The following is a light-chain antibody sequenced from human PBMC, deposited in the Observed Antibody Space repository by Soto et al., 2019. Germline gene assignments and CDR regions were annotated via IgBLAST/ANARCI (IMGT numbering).Light chain of an antibody. CDR3: QPGGTTPPWT. CDR2: AAS. Sequence: AIQMTQSPSSLSESLGDRVTITCRASQGIRNDLGWYQQKPGKAPKLLFYAASTLQSGVPSRFSGSGSGTDFTLTISSLQPEDFAIYYCQPGGTTPPWTFGQGTKVDI. V-gene: IGKV1-6*01. CDR1: QGIRND. J-gene: IGKJ1*01.